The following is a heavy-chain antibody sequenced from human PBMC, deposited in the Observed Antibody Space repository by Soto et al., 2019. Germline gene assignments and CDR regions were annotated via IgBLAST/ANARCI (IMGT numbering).Heavy chain of an antibody. D-gene: IGHD3-9*01. J-gene: IGHJ6*01. CDR1: GGTFSSYA. Sequence: QVQLVQSGAEVKKPGSSVKVACKASGGTFSSYAISWVRQAPGQGLEWMGGVILIFGTANYAQKFRGRVKIPERESTRIAYLELSSLRSEDTAVYYCARTPPYDDILTGSSSYSYDMDVWRQWTTYTVAS. CDR3: ARTPPYDDILTGSSSYSYDMDV. CDR2: VILIFGTA. V-gene: IGHV1-69*01.